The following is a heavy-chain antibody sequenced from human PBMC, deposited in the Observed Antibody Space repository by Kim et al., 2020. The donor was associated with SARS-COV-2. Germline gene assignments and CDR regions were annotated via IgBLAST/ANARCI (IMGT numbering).Heavy chain of an antibody. V-gene: IGHV3-7*01. CDR1: GFTFSSYW. J-gene: IGHJ4*02. CDR2: IKEDGSKK. CDR3: VRDLDNYDSSGAVDY. Sequence: GGSLRLSCAASGFTFSSYWMNWVRQAPGKGLEWVANIKEDGSKKYYVDSVKGRFTISRDNAKNSLYLQMNFLRVEDTAVYYCVRDLDNYDSSGAVDYWGQGTLVTVSS. D-gene: IGHD3-22*01.